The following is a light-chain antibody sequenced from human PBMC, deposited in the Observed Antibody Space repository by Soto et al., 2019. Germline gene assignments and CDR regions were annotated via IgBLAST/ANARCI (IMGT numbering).Light chain of an antibody. CDR2: DVV. Sequence: QSALTQPASVSGSPGQSITISCTGTSSDVGGFNSVSWYQLRPGTAPKLILYDVVDRPSGVSYRFSGSKFGNTVSLTISGLQAADEADYFCSSYTSTMTNVFGSGTKLTVL. J-gene: IGLJ1*01. CDR1: SSDVGGFNS. CDR3: SSYTSTMTNV. V-gene: IGLV2-14*03.